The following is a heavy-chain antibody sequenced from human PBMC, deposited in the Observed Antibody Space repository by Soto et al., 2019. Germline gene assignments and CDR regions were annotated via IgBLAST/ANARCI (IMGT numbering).Heavy chain of an antibody. Sequence: PGGSLRLSCAASGFAVRNNGMSWVRQAPGKGLEWVSGISGSGDNTYYADSVKGRFTISRDNSKNTLFLQMNSLRAEDTAVYYCAKGRDGGWKGGDCWGQGTLVTVSS. CDR2: ISGSGDNT. D-gene: IGHD6-19*01. J-gene: IGHJ4*02. CDR1: GFAVRNNG. CDR3: AKGRDGGWKGGDC. V-gene: IGHV3-23*01.